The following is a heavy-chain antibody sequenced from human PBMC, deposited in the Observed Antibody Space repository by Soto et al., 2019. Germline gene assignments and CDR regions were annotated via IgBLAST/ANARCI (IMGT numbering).Heavy chain of an antibody. J-gene: IGHJ6*03. Sequence: ASVKVSCKASAYTFINYGINWVRQAPGQGLEWMGWISAYNGDTDYAQNLQDRVTMTTDTSTSTAYMELRSLRSDDTAVYYCARAGYYYYMDVWGKGTTVTSP. CDR3: ARAGYYYYMDV. CDR1: AYTFINYG. V-gene: IGHV1-18*01. CDR2: ISAYNGDT.